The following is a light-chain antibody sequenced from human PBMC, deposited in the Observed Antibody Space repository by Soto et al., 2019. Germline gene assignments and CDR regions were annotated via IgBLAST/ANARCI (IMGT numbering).Light chain of an antibody. CDR2: AAS. V-gene: IGKV1-39*01. J-gene: IGKJ5*01. Sequence: DIQMTQSPSSLSASVGDRVTITCRASQSISSYLNWYQQKPGKAPKLLIYAASSLQSGVPSRFSGSGSGTDFTLTISSLQPEGFETDYCQQSYSTSFTCGQGTRLEIK. CDR1: QSISSY. CDR3: QQSYSTSFT.